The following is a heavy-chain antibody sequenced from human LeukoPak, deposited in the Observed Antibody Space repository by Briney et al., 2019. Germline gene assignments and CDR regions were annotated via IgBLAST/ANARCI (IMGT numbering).Heavy chain of an antibody. V-gene: IGHV3-20*04. CDR2: IDWSGDAT. CDR3: ARDLSASWYSLGY. Sequence: GGSLRLSCVASALTIGDYGMSWVRQAPGKGLEWVSGIDWSGDATSYSDSVKGRFTISRDNAKNSLYLQMTSLRAEDTAVYYCARDLSASWYSLGYWGQGTLVTVSS. D-gene: IGHD6-13*01. CDR1: ALTIGDYG. J-gene: IGHJ4*02.